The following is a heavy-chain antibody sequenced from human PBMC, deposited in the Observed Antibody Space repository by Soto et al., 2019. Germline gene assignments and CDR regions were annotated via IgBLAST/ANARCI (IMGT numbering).Heavy chain of an antibody. J-gene: IGHJ4*02. CDR3: AREAVAGAFDK. D-gene: IGHD6-19*01. Sequence: PGGSLRLSCAASGFTFSNYWMHWVRQAPGKGLVWVSRINTDGSSTTYADSVKGRFTISRDNAKNTLYLQMNSLRAEDTAVYYCAREAVAGAFDKWGQGTPVTVSS. CDR2: INTDGSST. CDR1: GFTFSNYW. V-gene: IGHV3-74*01.